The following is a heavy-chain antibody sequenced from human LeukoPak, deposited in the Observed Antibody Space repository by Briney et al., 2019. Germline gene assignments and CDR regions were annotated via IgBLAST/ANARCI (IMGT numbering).Heavy chain of an antibody. CDR2: LSYVGSNE. Sequence: PGGSLILSSASSVFTFSSYAMHWVPEAPGKVVELVAVLSYVGSNEYYAGSVKGRFTISRDSSKNTVYLQMNSLRAEDTAVYYCARAGGHYNWNFGDAIDIWGQGTMVTVS. V-gene: IGHV3-30*04. CDR1: VFTFSSYA. D-gene: IGHD1-20*01. CDR3: ARAGGHYNWNFGDAIDI. J-gene: IGHJ3*02.